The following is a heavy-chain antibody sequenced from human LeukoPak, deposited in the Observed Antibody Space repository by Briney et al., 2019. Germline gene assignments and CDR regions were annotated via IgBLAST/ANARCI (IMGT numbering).Heavy chain of an antibody. CDR1: GFTFSSYS. D-gene: IGHD3-22*01. Sequence: PGGSLRLSCAASGFTFSSYSMNRVRQAPGKGLEWVSSISSSSSYIYYADSVKGRFTISRDNAKNSLYLQMNSLRAEDTAVYYCARNLAPSYYYDSSGYFDAFDIWGQGTMVTVSS. V-gene: IGHV3-21*01. J-gene: IGHJ3*02. CDR3: ARNLAPSYYYDSSGYFDAFDI. CDR2: ISSSSSYI.